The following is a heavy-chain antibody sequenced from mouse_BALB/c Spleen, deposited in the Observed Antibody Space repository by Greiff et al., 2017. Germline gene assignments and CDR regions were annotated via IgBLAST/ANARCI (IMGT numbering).Heavy chain of an antibody. CDR2: ISNLAYSI. Sequence: EVQRVESGGGLVQPGGSRKLSCAASGFTFSDYGMAWVRQTPGKGPEWVAFISNLAYSIYYADTVTGRFTISRENAKHTLYLEMSSLRSEDTAMYVCARVCSSSSFDYWGQGTTLTVSA. V-gene: IGHV5-15*02. D-gene: IGHD1-1*01. J-gene: IGHJ2*01. CDR3: ARVCSSSSFDY. CDR1: GFTFSDYG.